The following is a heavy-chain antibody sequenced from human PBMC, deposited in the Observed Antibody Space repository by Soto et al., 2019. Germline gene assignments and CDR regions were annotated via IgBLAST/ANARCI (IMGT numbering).Heavy chain of an antibody. D-gene: IGHD1-1*01. CDR3: AGDKGRGQLGGNYYYALDV. CDR1: GDTFDTFA. Sequence: QVQLVQSGAEVLKPGSSVKLSCKTSGDTFDTFAISWVRQAPGQGLEWMGGIIPIFRTPDYTQKFQGRVTITADVSTSTAYMELSSLRSEDTAVYYCAGDKGRGQLGGNYYYALDVWGQGTRVTVSS. J-gene: IGHJ6*02. CDR2: IIPIFRTP. V-gene: IGHV1-69*12.